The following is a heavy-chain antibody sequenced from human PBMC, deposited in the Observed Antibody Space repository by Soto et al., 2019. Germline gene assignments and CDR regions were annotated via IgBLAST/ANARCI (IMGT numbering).Heavy chain of an antibody. J-gene: IGHJ6*02. Sequence: QVQLVQSGAEVKKPGSSVKVSCKASGGTFSSYAISWVRQAPGQGLEWMGGIIPIFGTANYAQKFQGRVTIPADESTSTAYMELSSLRSEDTAVYYCASIANSGSSYMTYYYYYGMDVWGQGTTVTVSS. D-gene: IGHD3-10*01. V-gene: IGHV1-69*01. CDR2: IIPIFGTA. CDR3: ASIANSGSSYMTYYYYYGMDV. CDR1: GGTFSSYA.